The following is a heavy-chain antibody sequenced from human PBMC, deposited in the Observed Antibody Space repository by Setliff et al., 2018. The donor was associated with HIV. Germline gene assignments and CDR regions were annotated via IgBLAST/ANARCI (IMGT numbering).Heavy chain of an antibody. V-gene: IGHV4-39*01. CDR1: AGSISSGRYY. Sequence: SETLSLTCSVSAGSISSGRYYWGWIRQPPGKGLEWIGNIYYSGSTYDNPSLKSRVTISVDTSKSQSSLKLNSVTAADTAVYYCARSSSGPRRYFDSWGQGTLVTVSS. CDR3: ARSSSGPRRYFDS. D-gene: IGHD6-19*01. CDR2: IYYSGST. J-gene: IGHJ4*02.